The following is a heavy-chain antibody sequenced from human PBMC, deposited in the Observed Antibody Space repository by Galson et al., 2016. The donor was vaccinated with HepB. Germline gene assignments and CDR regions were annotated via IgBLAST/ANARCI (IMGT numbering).Heavy chain of an antibody. J-gene: IGHJ6*02. V-gene: IGHV3-30*04. CDR2: ISYDGSNK. Sequence: SLRLSCAASGFTFTNFGMHWVRQAPGKGLECVALISYDGSNKYYADSVKGRFTISRDTSNNTLYLQMNSLRPDDTAAYPCSTSPFVYGADVWGQGTTVTVSS. CDR1: GFTFTNFG. CDR3: STSPFVYGADV. D-gene: IGHD3-10*01.